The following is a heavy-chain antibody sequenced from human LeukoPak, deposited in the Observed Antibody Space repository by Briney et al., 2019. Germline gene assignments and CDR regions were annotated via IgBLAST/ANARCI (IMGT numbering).Heavy chain of an antibody. V-gene: IGHV1-69*04. Sequence: SVKVSCKASGGTFSSYAISWVRQAPGQGLEWMGRIIPILGIANYAQKFQGRVTITADKSTSTAYMELSSLRSEDTAVYYCARGGITDHIVDDWGQGTLVTVSS. CDR1: GGTFSSYA. J-gene: IGHJ4*02. CDR2: IIPILGIA. D-gene: IGHD1-14*01. CDR3: ARGGITDHIVDD.